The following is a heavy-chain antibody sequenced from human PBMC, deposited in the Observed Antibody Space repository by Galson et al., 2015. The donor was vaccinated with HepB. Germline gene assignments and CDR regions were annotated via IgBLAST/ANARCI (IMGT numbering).Heavy chain of an antibody. D-gene: IGHD6-6*01. J-gene: IGHJ3*02. CDR3: ARPGEQLVPVDAFDI. CDR1: GFTFSSYS. Sequence: SLRLSCAASGFTFSSYSMNWVRQAPGKGLEWVSSISSSSSYIYYADSVKGRFTISRDNAKNSLYLQMNSLRAEDTAVYYCARPGEQLVPVDAFDIWGQGTMVTVSS. CDR2: ISSSSSYI. V-gene: IGHV3-21*01.